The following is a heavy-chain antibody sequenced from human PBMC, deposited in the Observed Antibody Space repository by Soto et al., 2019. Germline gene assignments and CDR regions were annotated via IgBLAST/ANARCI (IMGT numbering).Heavy chain of an antibody. CDR3: ARIYRRDGKKYADY. CDR2: ISASNTTV. CDR1: GFTFSNFN. Sequence: PGGSLRLSCAASGFTFSNFNMHWVRQAPGKGLEWISYISASNTTVYYGDSVKGRFTISRDNAKNSLYLQMNSLRDEDTAVYYCARIYRRDGKKYADYWGQGTLVTVSS. D-gene: IGHD3-16*02. J-gene: IGHJ4*02. V-gene: IGHV3-48*02.